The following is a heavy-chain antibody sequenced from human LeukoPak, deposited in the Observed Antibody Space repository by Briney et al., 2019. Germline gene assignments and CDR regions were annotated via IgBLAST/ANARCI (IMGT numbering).Heavy chain of an antibody. Sequence: GGSLRLSCAASGFTFSSYEMNWVRQAPGKGLEWVSYISSSGSTIYYADSVKGRFTASRDNAKNSLYLQMNSLRVEDTAVYYCTRDSGRFRLDYWGQGILVTVSS. V-gene: IGHV3-48*03. J-gene: IGHJ4*02. CDR1: GFTFSSYE. CDR3: TRDSGRFRLDY. CDR2: ISSSGSTI. D-gene: IGHD6-19*01.